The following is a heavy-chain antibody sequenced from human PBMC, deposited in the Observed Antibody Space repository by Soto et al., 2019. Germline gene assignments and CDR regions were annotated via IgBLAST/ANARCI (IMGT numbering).Heavy chain of an antibody. CDR2: LSRDGSST. CDR3: ARLEPGD. D-gene: IGHD1-1*01. J-gene: IGHJ4*02. CDR1: GISFDDNA. Sequence: GESLKISCNVSGISFDDNAISWVRQMPGKGLEWMGRLSRDGSSTSYSPTFQGHVSIYADRTTNTAYLQWSNLRASDTAMYYCARLEPGDWGQGTLVTVSS. V-gene: IGHV5-10-1*01.